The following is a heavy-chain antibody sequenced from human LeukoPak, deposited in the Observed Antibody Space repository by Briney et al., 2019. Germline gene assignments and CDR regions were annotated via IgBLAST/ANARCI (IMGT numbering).Heavy chain of an antibody. D-gene: IGHD4-23*01. V-gene: IGHV4-59*01. CDR1: GGSISSYY. Sequence: SETLSLTCTVSGGSISSYYWGWIRQPPGKGLEWIGYIYYSGSTNYNPSLKSRVTISVDTSKNQFSLKLSSVTAADTAVYYCARIEDYGGNSVNYWGQGTLVTVSS. J-gene: IGHJ4*02. CDR2: IYYSGST. CDR3: ARIEDYGGNSVNY.